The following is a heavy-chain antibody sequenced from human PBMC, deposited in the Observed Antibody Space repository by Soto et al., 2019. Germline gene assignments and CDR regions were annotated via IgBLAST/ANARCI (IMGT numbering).Heavy chain of an antibody. V-gene: IGHV5-51*01. CDR2: IYPGDSDT. J-gene: IGHJ6*02. D-gene: IGHD6-13*01. CDR3: ARTSAAGKYYYGMDV. CDR1: GYSFNKYW. Sequence: GESLKISCKGSGYSFNKYWIGWVRQMPGKGLEWMGVIYPGDSDTKYSPSFQGRVTISVDKTTSTAYLQWSSLKASDTAMYYCARTSAAGKYYYGMDVWGQGTTVTVSS.